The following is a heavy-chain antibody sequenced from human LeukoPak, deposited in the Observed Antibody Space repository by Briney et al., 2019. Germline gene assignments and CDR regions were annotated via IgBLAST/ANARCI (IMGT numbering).Heavy chain of an antibody. D-gene: IGHD3-10*01. V-gene: IGHV3-48*04. CDR2: ISSSSSTI. CDR1: GFTFSSYS. CDR3: ARDLTTMVRGVIGY. J-gene: IGHJ4*02. Sequence: GGSLRLSCAASGFTFSSYSMNWVRQAPGKGLEWISYISSSSSTIYYADSVKGRFTISRDNAKNSLYLQMNSLRAEDTAVYYCARDLTTMVRGVIGYWGQGTLVTVSS.